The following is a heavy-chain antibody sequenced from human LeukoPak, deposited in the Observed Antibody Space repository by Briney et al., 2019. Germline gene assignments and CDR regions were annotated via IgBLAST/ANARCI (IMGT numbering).Heavy chain of an antibody. D-gene: IGHD6-19*01. CDR2: IKQDGGEK. Sequence: GGSLRLSCVDSGITFSRYWMSWVRQAPGKGLEWVANIKQDGGEKYYVDSVKGRFTISRDNAKNSLYLQMNSLRVEDTAVYYCARGLVQYSSGWYFDYWGQGTLVTVSS. J-gene: IGHJ4*02. CDR1: GITFSRYW. CDR3: ARGLVQYSSGWYFDY. V-gene: IGHV3-7*03.